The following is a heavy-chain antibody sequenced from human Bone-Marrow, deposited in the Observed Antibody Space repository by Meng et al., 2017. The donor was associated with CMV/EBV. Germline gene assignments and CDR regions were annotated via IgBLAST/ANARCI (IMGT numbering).Heavy chain of an antibody. J-gene: IGHJ4*02. V-gene: IGHV3-23*01. Sequence: GESLKISCAASGFTFGSYEMNWVRQAPGKGLEWVSAISGSGGSTYYADSVKGRFTISRDNSKNTLYLQMNSLRAEDTAVYYCAKDPGYDFWSGYLDYWGQGTLVTVSS. CDR3: AKDPGYDFWSGYLDY. CDR2: ISGSGGST. CDR1: GFTFGSYE. D-gene: IGHD3-3*01.